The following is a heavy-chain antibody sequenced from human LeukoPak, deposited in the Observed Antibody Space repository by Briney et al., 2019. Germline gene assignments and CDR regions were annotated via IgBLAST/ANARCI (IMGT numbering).Heavy chain of an antibody. CDR2: FDPKEGER. J-gene: IGHJ4*01. Sequence: GASVKVSCKVSGDTLTELSMHWVRQAPGKGLEWMGGFDPKEGERVYAQNFQGRFTMTEDTSSGTAYMELNSLRSEDTAVYYCTTREIVVEPAQTSMVRGVFWRSDFWGHGTLVTVSS. D-gene: IGHD3-10*01. CDR1: GDTLTELS. CDR3: TTREIVVEPAQTSMVRGVFWRSDF. V-gene: IGHV1-24*01.